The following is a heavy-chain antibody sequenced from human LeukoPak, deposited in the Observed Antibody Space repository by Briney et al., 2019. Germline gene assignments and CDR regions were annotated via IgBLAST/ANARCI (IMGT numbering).Heavy chain of an antibody. D-gene: IGHD3-10*01. CDR1: GYTFTSYD. CDR2: MNPNSGNT. Sequence: GASVKVSCKASGYTFTSYDINWVRQATGQGLEWMGWMNPNSGNTGYAQKFQGRVTMTRNTSISTAYLELSSLRSDGTAVYYCARGTRYYYYGSGSFQSVPQYNWFDPWGQGTLVTVSS. J-gene: IGHJ5*02. CDR3: ARGTRYYYYGSGSFQSVPQYNWFDP. V-gene: IGHV1-8*01.